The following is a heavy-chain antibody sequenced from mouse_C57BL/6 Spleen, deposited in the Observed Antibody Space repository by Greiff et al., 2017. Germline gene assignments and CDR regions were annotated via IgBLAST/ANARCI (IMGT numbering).Heavy chain of an antibody. J-gene: IGHJ3*01. CDR1: GYTFTDYN. Sequence: VQLQQSGPELVKPGASVKMSCKASGYTFTDYNMHWVKQSHGKSLEWIGYINPNNGGTSYNQKFKGKATLTVHQSSSTAYMELCSLTSEDSAVYYCARSGYGNYVGFAYWGQGTLVTVSA. CDR2: INPNNGGT. D-gene: IGHD2-1*01. V-gene: IGHV1-22*01. CDR3: ARSGYGNYVGFAY.